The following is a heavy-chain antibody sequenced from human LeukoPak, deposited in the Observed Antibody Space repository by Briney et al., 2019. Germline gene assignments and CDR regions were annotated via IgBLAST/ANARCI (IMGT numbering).Heavy chain of an antibody. V-gene: IGHV4-39*07. CDR1: GGSISSSSYY. D-gene: IGHD2-15*01. Sequence: SETLSLTCTVSGGSISSSSYYWGWIRQPPGKGLEWIGSIYYSGSTNYNPSLKSRVTISVDTSKNQFSLKLSSVTAADTAVYYCARVGYCTGGSCYSDYLYGMDVWGQGTPVTVSS. J-gene: IGHJ6*02. CDR2: IYYSGST. CDR3: ARVGYCTGGSCYSDYLYGMDV.